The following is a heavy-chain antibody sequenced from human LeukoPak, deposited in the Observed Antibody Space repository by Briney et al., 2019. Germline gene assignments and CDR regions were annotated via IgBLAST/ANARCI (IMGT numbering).Heavy chain of an antibody. CDR3: AKSISGYDDAFDI. J-gene: IGHJ3*02. CDR2: ISGSGGST. Sequence: GGSLRLSCAASGFTFSSYAMSWVRQAPGKGLEWVSAISGSGGSTYYADSVKGRFTVSRDNSKNTLYLQMNSLRAEDTAVYYCAKSISGYDDAFDIWGQGTMVTVSS. V-gene: IGHV3-23*01. D-gene: IGHD5-12*01. CDR1: GFTFSSYA.